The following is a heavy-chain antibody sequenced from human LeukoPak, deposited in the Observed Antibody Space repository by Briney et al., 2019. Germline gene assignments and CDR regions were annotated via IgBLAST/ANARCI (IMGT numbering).Heavy chain of an antibody. D-gene: IGHD6-19*01. J-gene: IGHJ3*02. Sequence: SETLSLTCTVSGGSISSSSYYWGWIRQPPGKGLEWIGSIYYSGSTYYNPSLKSRVTISVDTSKNQFSLKLSSVTAADTAVYYCASTPKWVVHNIWGQGTMVTVSS. CDR3: ASTPKWVVHNI. CDR2: IYYSGST. V-gene: IGHV4-39*07. CDR1: GGSISSSSYY.